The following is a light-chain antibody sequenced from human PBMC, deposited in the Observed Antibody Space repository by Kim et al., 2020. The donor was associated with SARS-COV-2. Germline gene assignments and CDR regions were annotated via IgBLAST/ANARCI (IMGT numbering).Light chain of an antibody. CDR1: QSVLYSPNNNNY. J-gene: IGKJ2*01. Sequence: DIVMTQSPDSLAVSLGERATINCKSSQSVLYSPNNNNYLAWYQQKPGLPPKLLIYWASTRESGVPDRFSGSGSGTDFTLTISSLQAEDVAVYYCRQYYSTSYTLGQGTKLEI. CDR3: RQYYSTSYT. CDR2: WAS. V-gene: IGKV4-1*01.